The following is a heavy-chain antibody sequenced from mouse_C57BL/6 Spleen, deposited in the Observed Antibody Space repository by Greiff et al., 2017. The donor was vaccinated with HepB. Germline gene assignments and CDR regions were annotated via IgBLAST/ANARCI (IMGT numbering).Heavy chain of an antibody. Sequence: VQLQQHGAELVKPGASVKLSCKASGYTFTSYWMHWVKQRPGQGLEWIGMIHPNSGSTNYNEKFKSKATLTVDKSSSTAYMQLSSLTSEDSAVYYCARNLYSPFDYWGQGTTLTVSS. J-gene: IGHJ2*01. CDR3: ARNLYSPFDY. V-gene: IGHV1-64*01. CDR2: IHPNSGST. D-gene: IGHD2-1*01. CDR1: GYTFTSYW.